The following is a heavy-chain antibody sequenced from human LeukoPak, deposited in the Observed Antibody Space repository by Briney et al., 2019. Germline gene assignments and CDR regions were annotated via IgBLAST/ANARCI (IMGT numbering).Heavy chain of an antibody. CDR3: ARTTGYLGMDV. D-gene: IGHD3-9*01. V-gene: IGHV3-30-3*01. CDR1: RFTFSSYA. CDR2: ISYEGSNK. J-gene: IGHJ6*02. Sequence: PGRSLRLSCAASRFTFSSYAMHWVRQAPGKGLEWVAVISYEGSNKYYADSVKGRFTISRDNSKNTLYLQMNSLRAEDTAVYYCARTTGYLGMDVWGQGTTVTVSS.